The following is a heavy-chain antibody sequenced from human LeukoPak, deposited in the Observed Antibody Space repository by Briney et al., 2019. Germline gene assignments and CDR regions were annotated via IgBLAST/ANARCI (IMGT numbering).Heavy chain of an antibody. J-gene: IGHJ6*03. Sequence: PSETLSLTCTVSGGSISSYYWSWLRQPAGKGLEWIGRIYTSGTTHYNPSLKSRVTISVDTSKNQFSLKLSSVTAADTAVYYCARAVRGAKNQFIYRCYYYMDVWGKGTTVTVSS. CDR3: ARAVRGAKNQFIYRCYYYMDV. CDR2: IYTSGTT. V-gene: IGHV4-4*07. CDR1: GGSISSYY. D-gene: IGHD3-10*01.